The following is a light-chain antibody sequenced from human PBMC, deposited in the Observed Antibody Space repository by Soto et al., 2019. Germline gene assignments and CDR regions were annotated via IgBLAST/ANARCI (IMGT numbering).Light chain of an antibody. J-gene: IGKJ2*02. CDR2: WAS. Sequence: DIVMTQSPDSLAVPLGEQATINCKSSQSVLFTSNNKDYLAWYQQKPGQPPKLLIYWASTRESGVPARFSGSGSGTDFTLTISSLQAEDVAVYYCQQYYTPPCTFGQGTKLEIK. CDR1: QSVLFTSNNKDY. V-gene: IGKV4-1*01. CDR3: QQYYTPPCT.